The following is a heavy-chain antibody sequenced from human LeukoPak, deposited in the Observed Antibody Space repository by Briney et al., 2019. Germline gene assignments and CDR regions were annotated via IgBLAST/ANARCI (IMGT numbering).Heavy chain of an antibody. CDR2: ISYDGSNK. CDR3: ARDRPDYYDSSGYSRYFDY. V-gene: IGHV3-30-3*01. CDR1: GFTFSSYA. Sequence: PGGSLRLSCAASGFTFSSYAMHWVRQAPGKGLEWVAVISYDGSNKYYADSVKGRFTISRDNSKNTLYLQMNSLRAEDTAVYYCARDRPDYYDSSGYSRYFDYWGQGTLVTVSS. J-gene: IGHJ4*02. D-gene: IGHD3-22*01.